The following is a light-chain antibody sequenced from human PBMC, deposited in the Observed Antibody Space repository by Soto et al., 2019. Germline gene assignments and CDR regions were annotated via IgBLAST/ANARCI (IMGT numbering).Light chain of an antibody. CDR1: RSISNW. J-gene: IGKJ1*01. Sequence: DIQMTQSPSTLSASVGDRVTITCRASRSISNWLAWYQQKPGKAPKLLIYKASSLESGVPSRSSGSRSGTDYTLTIASLQPEDFATYYCQQLNGSPWTFGQGTKVDIK. CDR2: KAS. CDR3: QQLNGSPWT. V-gene: IGKV1-5*03.